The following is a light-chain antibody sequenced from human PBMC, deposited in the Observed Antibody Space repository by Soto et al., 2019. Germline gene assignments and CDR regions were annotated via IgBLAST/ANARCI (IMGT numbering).Light chain of an antibody. J-gene: IGKJ1*01. CDR3: MQGTHCHPT. CDR2: KVS. CDR1: QGLVHSDGNTY. Sequence: DVVLTQSPLSLPVTLGQPASMSCTSSQGLVHSDGNTYLALFQQRPGQSPRRLIYKVSNRASGVPDRFGGTGSGSDSVLLISRVEAEDVGLSFCMQGTHCHPTFGQGTKVDIK. V-gene: IGKV2-30*02.